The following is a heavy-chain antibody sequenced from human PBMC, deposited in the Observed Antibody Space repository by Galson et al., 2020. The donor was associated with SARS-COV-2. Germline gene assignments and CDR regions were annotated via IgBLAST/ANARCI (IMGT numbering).Heavy chain of an antibody. D-gene: IGHD2-15*01. Sequence: SETLSLTCTVYGGSFSGYYWSWIRQPPGKGLEWIGEINHSGSTNYNPSLKSRVTISVDTSKNQFSLKLSSVTAADTAVYYCARASVVVAAIDYYSYYGMDAWGQGTTVT. CDR3: ARASVVVAAIDYYSYYGMDA. CDR2: INHSGST. J-gene: IGHJ6*02. CDR1: GGSFSGYY. V-gene: IGHV4-34*01.